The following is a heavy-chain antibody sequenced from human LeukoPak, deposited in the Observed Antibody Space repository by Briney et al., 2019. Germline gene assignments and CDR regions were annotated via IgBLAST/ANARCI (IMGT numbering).Heavy chain of an antibody. CDR1: GFTFNSYA. CDR3: GKDYWSYSGMDV. D-gene: IGHD1-1*01. CDR2: ISAFGSST. Sequence: GASLRLSCAASGFTFNSYAMNWVRQAPGKGLEWVSGISAFGSSTYYADSVKGLFTISRDNSKNTLYLQMNSLRAEDTSVYYCGKDYWSYSGMDVWGQGTTVTVSS. J-gene: IGHJ6*02. V-gene: IGHV3-23*01.